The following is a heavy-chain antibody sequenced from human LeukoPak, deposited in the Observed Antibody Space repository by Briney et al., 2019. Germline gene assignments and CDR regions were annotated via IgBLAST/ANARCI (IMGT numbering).Heavy chain of an antibody. D-gene: IGHD7-27*01. CDR1: GFTFSSYN. Sequence: GGSLRLSCAASGFTFSSYNMNWVRQAPGRGLEWVSSISSSSTYIYYTDSMKGRFTISRDNAKNSLYLQMNGLRAEDTALYYCARGHNWGTACYFDFWGQGSLVTVSS. CDR3: ARGHNWGTACYFDF. J-gene: IGHJ4*02. CDR2: ISSSSTYI. V-gene: IGHV3-21*01.